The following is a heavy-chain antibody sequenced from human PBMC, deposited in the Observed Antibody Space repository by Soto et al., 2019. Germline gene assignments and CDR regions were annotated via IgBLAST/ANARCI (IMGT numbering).Heavy chain of an antibody. CDR2: IYPGDSDT. V-gene: IGHV5-51*01. CDR3: ARFGTDTAMVTPDHYYAMDV. CDR1: GYSFTSYW. Sequence: GESLKISCKGSGYSFTSYWIGWVRQMPGKGLEWMGIIYPGDSDTRYSPSFQGQVTISADKSISTAYLQWSSLKASDTAMYYCARFGTDTAMVTPDHYYAMDVWGQGTTVTVSS. D-gene: IGHD5-18*01. J-gene: IGHJ6*02.